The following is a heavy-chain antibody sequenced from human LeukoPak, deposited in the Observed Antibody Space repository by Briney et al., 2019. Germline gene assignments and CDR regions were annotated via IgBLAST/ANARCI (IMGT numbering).Heavy chain of an antibody. CDR3: ARSGYSGYDSGGY. Sequence: ASVKVSCKASGYTFTGYYMYWVRQAPGQGLEWMGWINPNSGGTNYAQKFQGRVTMTRDTSISTAYMELSRLRSDDTAVYYCARSGYSGYDSGGYWGQGTLVTVSS. CDR1: GYTFTGYY. D-gene: IGHD5-12*01. CDR2: INPNSGGT. V-gene: IGHV1-2*02. J-gene: IGHJ4*02.